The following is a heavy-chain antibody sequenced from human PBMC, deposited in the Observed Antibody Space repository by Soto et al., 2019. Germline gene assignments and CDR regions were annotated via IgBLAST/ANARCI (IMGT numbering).Heavy chain of an antibody. V-gene: IGHV3-30*18. J-gene: IGHJ4*02. CDR2: ISGDGRNK. Sequence: QVQLVESGGGVVQPGRSLRLSCAASGFTFRSFGMHWVRQTPGKGPEWVAVISGDGRNKVYADSVRGRFTVSRDNSMDTRYLEMSSLRPEDTAVYYCAKDSQYGSGWNAYYWGQGTLVSVSS. CDR1: GFTFRSFG. CDR3: AKDSQYGSGWNAYY. D-gene: IGHD6-19*01.